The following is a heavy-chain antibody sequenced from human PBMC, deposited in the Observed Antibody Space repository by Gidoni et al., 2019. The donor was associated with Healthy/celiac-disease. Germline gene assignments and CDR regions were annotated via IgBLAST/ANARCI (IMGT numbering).Heavy chain of an antibody. CDR2: IIIIFGTT. CDR3: ARIFCSGDSCYNVI. CDR1: GSTFSNYA. V-gene: IGHV1-69*01. J-gene: IGHJ4*02. D-gene: IGHD2-15*01. Sequence: QVQLVQSGAEVKKPGSSVKVSCKASGSTFSNYAISWVRQAPGQGLEWMGGIIIIFGTTNYAQKFQGRVTITADVSTSTAYMDLSSLRSEDTAMYYCARIFCSGDSCYNVIWGQGTLVTVSS.